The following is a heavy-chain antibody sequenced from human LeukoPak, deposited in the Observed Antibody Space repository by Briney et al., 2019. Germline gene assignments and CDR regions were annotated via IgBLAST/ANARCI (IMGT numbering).Heavy chain of an antibody. Sequence: ASVKVSCKASGGTFSSYAISWVRQAPGQGLEWMGGIIPIFGTANYAQKFQGRVTITADESTSTAYMELSSLRSEDTAMYYCARGVSGYYYVGFDYWGQGTLVTVSS. CDR1: GGTFSSYA. CDR2: IIPIFGTA. J-gene: IGHJ4*02. CDR3: ARGVSGYYYVGFDY. D-gene: IGHD3-22*01. V-gene: IGHV1-69*13.